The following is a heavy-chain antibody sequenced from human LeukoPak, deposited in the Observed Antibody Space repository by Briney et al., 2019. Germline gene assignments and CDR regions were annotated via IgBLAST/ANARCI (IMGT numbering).Heavy chain of an antibody. V-gene: IGHV4-61*01. CDR3: ARTARGVVTDFQH. J-gene: IGHJ1*01. CDR1: GGFVSSASYD. D-gene: IGHD5-18*01. CDR2: SYYSGST. Sequence: PSETLFLTCIVSGGFVSSASYDWSWMRQPPGKGLEWNGYSYYSGSTNYNPSLKSRVTISVDTSKNQFSLKLSSVTAADTAMYYCARTARGVVTDFQHWGQGTLVTVSS.